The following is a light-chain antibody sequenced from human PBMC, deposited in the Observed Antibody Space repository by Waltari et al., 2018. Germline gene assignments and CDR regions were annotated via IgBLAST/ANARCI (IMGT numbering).Light chain of an antibody. CDR3: QQFKSFLFT. CDR1: QGTNNY. V-gene: IGKV1-9*01. J-gene: IGKJ5*01. Sequence: DIQLTQSPSFLSASMGDRVTITCRASQGTNNYLAWYQQKPGKAPNLLIYGTSTLQSGVPSRFSGSQSGTEFTLTISSLQPEDFATYYCQQFKSFLFTFGQGTRLDIK. CDR2: GTS.